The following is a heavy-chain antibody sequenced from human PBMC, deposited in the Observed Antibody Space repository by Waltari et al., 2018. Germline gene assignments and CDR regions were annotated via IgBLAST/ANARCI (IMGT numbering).Heavy chain of an antibody. V-gene: IGHV3-74*01. J-gene: IGHJ5*02. Sequence: EVQLVESGGGLVQPGGSLRLSCAASGFTFSDSRMHWVRQAPGKGLEWVSRIKTDGSGPTYADSVKGRFTISRDNGKNTLFLQMNSLRAEDTAVYYCVRDQYFDFWSGYPPGWFDPWGQGTLVTVSS. D-gene: IGHD3-3*01. CDR3: VRDQYFDFWSGYPPGWFDP. CDR2: IKTDGSGP. CDR1: GFTFSDSR.